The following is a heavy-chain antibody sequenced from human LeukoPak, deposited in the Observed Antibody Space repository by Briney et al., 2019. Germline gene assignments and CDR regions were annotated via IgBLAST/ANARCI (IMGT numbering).Heavy chain of an antibody. CDR1: GFTFDDYA. CDR2: ISSSRSYI. V-gene: IGHV3-21*01. J-gene: IGHJ5*02. Sequence: PGRSLRLSCAASGFTFDDYAMHWVRQAPGKGLDWASSISSSRSYIYYADSVTGRFTISRDNAKNSLYLQMNSLRAEDTAVYYCARDLKTGSNWFDPWGQGTLVTVSS. CDR3: ARDLKTGSNWFDP.